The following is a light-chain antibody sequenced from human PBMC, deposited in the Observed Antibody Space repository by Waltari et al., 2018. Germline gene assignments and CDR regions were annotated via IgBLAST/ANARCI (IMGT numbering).Light chain of an antibody. CDR1: QNVVGN. CDR3: QQRSNWPPYT. CDR2: DTS. V-gene: IGKV3-11*01. Sequence: EVVLTQSPATLSLSPGETATLSCRASQNVVGNLAWYQQKPGQAPRRLIYDTSTRATSIPARFSGSGSGTEFTLTISSLEPEDFAVYYCQQRSNWPPYTFGQGTKLEIK. J-gene: IGKJ2*01.